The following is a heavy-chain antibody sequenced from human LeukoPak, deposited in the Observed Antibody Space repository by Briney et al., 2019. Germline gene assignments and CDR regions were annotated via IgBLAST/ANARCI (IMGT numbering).Heavy chain of an antibody. Sequence: SETLSLTCTVSGGSLSNSYWTWLRQPPGKTLAWIGYISYSGITNRNPSLKSRVSFSLDSSKNQISLTLTSVTAADTAVYFCARLLLDYSNDDGNFGGPHLPDWGQGTLVTVSS. CDR2: ISYSGIT. V-gene: IGHV4-59*08. J-gene: IGHJ4*02. D-gene: IGHD3-10*01. CDR3: ARLLLDYSNDDGNFGGPHLPD. CDR1: GGSLSNSY.